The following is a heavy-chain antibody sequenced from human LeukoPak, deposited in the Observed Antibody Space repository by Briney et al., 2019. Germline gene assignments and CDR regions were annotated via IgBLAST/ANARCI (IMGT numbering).Heavy chain of an antibody. CDR3: ARVSMVRGVIRYNWFDP. CDR2: ISAYNGNT. D-gene: IGHD3-10*01. V-gene: IGHV1-18*04. CDR1: GYTFTSYG. Sequence: ASVKVSCKASGYTFTSYGIRWVRQARGQGLEWMGWISAYNGNTNYAQKLQGRVTMTTDTSTSTAYMELRSLRSDDTAVYYCARVSMVRGVIRYNWFDPWGQGTLVTVSS. J-gene: IGHJ5*02.